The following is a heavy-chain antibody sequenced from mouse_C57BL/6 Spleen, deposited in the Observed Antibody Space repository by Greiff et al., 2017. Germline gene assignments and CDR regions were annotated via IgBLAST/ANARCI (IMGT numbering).Heavy chain of an antibody. CDR3: ARSGAPNYEGFAY. Sequence: VQLQQPGAELVKPGASVKLSCKASGYTFTSYWMQWVKQRPGQGLEWIGEIDPSDSYTNYNQKFKGKATLTVDTSSSTAYMQLSSLTSEDSAVYYCARSGAPNYEGFAYWGQGTLVTVSA. D-gene: IGHD1-1*01. J-gene: IGHJ3*01. CDR2: IDPSDSYT. CDR1: GYTFTSYW. V-gene: IGHV1-50*01.